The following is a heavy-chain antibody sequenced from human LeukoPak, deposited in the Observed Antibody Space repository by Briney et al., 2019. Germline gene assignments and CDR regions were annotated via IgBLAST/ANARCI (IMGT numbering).Heavy chain of an antibody. Sequence: GGSLRLSCAAPGFTFSSYWMSWVRQAPGKGLEWVANIKQDGSEKYYVDSVKGRFTISRDNAKNSLYLQMNSLRAEDTAVYYCANSSGLGWFDPWGQGTLVTVSS. V-gene: IGHV3-7*01. CDR3: ANSSGLGWFDP. J-gene: IGHJ5*02. CDR1: GFTFSSYW. CDR2: IKQDGSEK. D-gene: IGHD3-22*01.